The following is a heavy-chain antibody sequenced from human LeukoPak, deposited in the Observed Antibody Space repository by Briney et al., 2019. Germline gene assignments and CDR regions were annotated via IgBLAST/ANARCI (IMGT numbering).Heavy chain of an antibody. V-gene: IGHV4-34*01. CDR3: ASDCSGGSCYSAYFDY. CDR1: GGSFSGYY. D-gene: IGHD2-15*01. J-gene: IGHJ4*02. Sequence: KPSETLSLTCAVYGGSFSGYYWSWIRQPPGKGLEWIGEINHSGSTNYNPSLKSRVTISVDTSKNQFPLKLSSVTAADTAVYYCASDCSGGSCYSAYFDYWGQGTLVTVSS. CDR2: INHSGST.